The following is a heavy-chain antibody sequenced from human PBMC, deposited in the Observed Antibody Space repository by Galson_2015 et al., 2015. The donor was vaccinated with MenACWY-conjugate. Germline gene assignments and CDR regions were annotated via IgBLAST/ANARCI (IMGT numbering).Heavy chain of an antibody. J-gene: IGHJ4*02. CDR3: ARGYMGY. V-gene: IGHV3-30*04. CDR1: GFTFNDYA. Sequence: SLRLSCAASGFTFNDYAIHWVRQPPGKGPEWVALISYDGSTAKYVDSVKGRFTISRDNSKNTLDLQMNNLRPEDTAVYYCARGYMGYWGQGTLVTVSS. D-gene: IGHD1-1*01. CDR2: ISYDGSTA.